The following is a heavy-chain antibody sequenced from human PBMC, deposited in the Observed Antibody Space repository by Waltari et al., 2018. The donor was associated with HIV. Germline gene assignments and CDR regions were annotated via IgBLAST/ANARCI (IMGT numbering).Heavy chain of an antibody. CDR2: ISWNSGSI. J-gene: IGHJ5*02. V-gene: IGHV3-9*01. Sequence: EVQLVASGGGLVQPGRSLRLSCAASGFTFDNYAMHWVRQAPGKGLEWVSGISWNSGSIGYADSVKGRFTISRDNAKNSLYLQMNSLRAEDTALYYCAKDGQFAAPWGQGTLVTVSS. CDR1: GFTFDNYA. CDR3: AKDGQFAAP.